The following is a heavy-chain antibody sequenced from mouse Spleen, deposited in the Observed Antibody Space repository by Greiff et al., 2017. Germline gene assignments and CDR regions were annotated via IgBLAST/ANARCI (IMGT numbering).Heavy chain of an antibody. CDR2: IDPEDGDT. D-gene: IGHD2-2*01. J-gene: IGHJ2*01. V-gene: IGHV14-1*01. CDR1: GFNIKDYY. Sequence: VHVKQSGAELVRPGASVKLSCTASGFNIKDYYMHWVKQRPEQGLEWIGRIDPEDGDTEYAPKFQGKATMTADTSSNTAYLQLSSLTSEDTAVYYCTADGYADYWGQGTTLTVSS. CDR3: TADGYADY.